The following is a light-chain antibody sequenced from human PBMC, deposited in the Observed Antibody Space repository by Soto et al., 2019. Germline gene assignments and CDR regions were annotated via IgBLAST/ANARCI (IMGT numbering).Light chain of an antibody. CDR1: QSVSTY. CDR2: DKS. V-gene: IGKV3-11*01. J-gene: IGKJ1*01. CDR3: HQYNNWPWT. Sequence: DIVLTQSPATLSLSPGERATLSFRASQSVSTYVAWYQQKPGQAPRLLIFDKSSRAPGVPARFSGSGTGTDFTLTINSLQSEDFALYYCHQYNNWPWTFGQGTKVDTK.